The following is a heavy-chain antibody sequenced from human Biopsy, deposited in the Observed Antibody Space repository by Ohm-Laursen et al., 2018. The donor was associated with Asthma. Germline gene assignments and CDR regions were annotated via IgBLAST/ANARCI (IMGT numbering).Heavy chain of an antibody. V-gene: IGHV4-59*01. CDR1: PGSINDYY. CDR3: ARATSTWSQSGPHFFDH. D-gene: IGHD6-13*01. Sequence: GTLSLTCTVSPGSINDYYWNWILQFPGKGLEWIGYVHSSGSTRFNPSLKSRVTVSVDTSVDQVSLKLSSVSAADTAIYYCARATSTWSQSGPHFFDHWGPGTLVTVSS. CDR2: VHSSGST. J-gene: IGHJ5*02.